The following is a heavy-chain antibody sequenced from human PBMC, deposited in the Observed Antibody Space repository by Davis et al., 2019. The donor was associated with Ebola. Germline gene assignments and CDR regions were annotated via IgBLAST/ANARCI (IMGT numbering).Heavy chain of an antibody. J-gene: IGHJ6*02. CDR2: IYYSGST. D-gene: IGHD4-17*01. CDR3: ARGPLLPTVIYYYYYGMDV. V-gene: IGHV4-30-4*01. CDR1: GGSISSGDYY. Sequence: MPSETLSLTCTVSGGSISSGDYYWSWIRQPPGKGLEWIGYIYYSGSTYYNPSLKSRVTISVDTSKNQFSLKLSSVTAADTAVYYCARGPLLPTVIYYYYYGMDVWGQGTTVTVSS.